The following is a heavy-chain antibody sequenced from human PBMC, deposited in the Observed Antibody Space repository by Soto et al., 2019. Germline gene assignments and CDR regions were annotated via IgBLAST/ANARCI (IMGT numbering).Heavy chain of an antibody. CDR1: GYTFTTVC. V-gene: IGHV5-10-1*01. D-gene: IGHD2-2*01. J-gene: IGHJ5*02. Sequence: GESLKISCAGFGYTFTTVCISLVLQMPGKGLEWMGRIDPRDSYVTYSPSFEGHVTISGDKSSNTAYLQWGSLKASDTAIYYCARLYCTTSTCDSWFDPWGQGTLVTVSS. CDR2: IDPRDSYV. CDR3: ARLYCTTSTCDSWFDP.